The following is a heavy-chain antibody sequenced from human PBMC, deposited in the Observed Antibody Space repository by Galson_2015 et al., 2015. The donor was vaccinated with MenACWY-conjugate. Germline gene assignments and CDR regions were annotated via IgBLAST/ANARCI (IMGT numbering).Heavy chain of an antibody. Sequence: SLRLSCAVSGFTFSTFGMSWVRQAPGKGPEWVAAISSSGSRTYYADSVKGRFIISRDNSDNSLYLQMNSLRAEDTAVYYCAKASFGVTIGEVFAFDSWGQGTMITVSS. CDR2: ISSSGSRT. D-gene: IGHD3-3*01. J-gene: IGHJ3*01. V-gene: IGHV3-23*05. CDR1: GFTFSTFG. CDR3: AKASFGVTIGEVFAFDS.